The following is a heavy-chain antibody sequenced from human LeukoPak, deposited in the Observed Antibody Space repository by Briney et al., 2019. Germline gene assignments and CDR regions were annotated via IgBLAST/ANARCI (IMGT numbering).Heavy chain of an antibody. CDR1: GFTVSSNY. CDR2: IYSGGST. D-gene: IGHD2-15*01. V-gene: IGHV3-53*01. Sequence: PGGSLRLSCAASGFTVSSNYMSWVRQAPGKGLEWVSVIYSGGSTYYADSVKGRFTISRDNSKNTLYLQMNSLRAEDTAVYYCARGLLLNQFDYWGQGTLVTVSS. CDR3: ARGLLLNQFDY. J-gene: IGHJ4*02.